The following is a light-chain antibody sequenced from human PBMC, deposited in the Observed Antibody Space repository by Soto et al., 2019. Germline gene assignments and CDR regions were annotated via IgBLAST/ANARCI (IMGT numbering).Light chain of an antibody. CDR1: PGVSSTY. CDR2: DAS. V-gene: IGKV3-11*01. Sequence: EIVLTPCPGTLSLAPGETAAPFCSASPGVSSTYLACYQQKPGQAPTLIIYDASNRATGIPARFSGSGSGTDFTLTISSLEPEDFAVYYCQQRSNWPITFGQGTRLEIK. J-gene: IGKJ5*01. CDR3: QQRSNWPIT.